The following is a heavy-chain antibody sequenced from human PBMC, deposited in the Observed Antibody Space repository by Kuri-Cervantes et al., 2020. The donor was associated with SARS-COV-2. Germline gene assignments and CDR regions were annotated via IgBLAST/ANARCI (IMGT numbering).Heavy chain of an antibody. CDR2: INPNSGGT. D-gene: IGHD3-3*01. J-gene: IGHJ6*02. V-gene: IGHV1-2*02. CDR1: GYTFTGYY. CDR3: ASSLLVWERGYYYYGMDV. Sequence: ASVKVSCKASGYTFTGYYMHWVRQAPGQGLEWMGWINPNSGGTNYAQKFQGRVTMTRDTSISTSYMELSRLRSDDTAVYYCASSLLVWERGYYYYGMDVWGQGTTVTVSS.